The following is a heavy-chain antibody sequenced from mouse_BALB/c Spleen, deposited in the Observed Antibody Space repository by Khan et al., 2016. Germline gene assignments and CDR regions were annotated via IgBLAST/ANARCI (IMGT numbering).Heavy chain of an antibody. V-gene: IGHV2-6-7*01. CDR1: GFSLIAYG. CDR3: ARNGGGYYAMDY. CDR2: IWGDGTT. J-gene: IGHJ4*01. D-gene: IGHD1-1*02. Sequence: QVQLKESGPGLVAPSQSLSITCTVSGFSLIAYGVNWVRQPPGKSLEWLGMIWGDGTTDYNSALKSRLNITKDNSQSQVFLKMNSLQTDDTARYYCARNGGGYYAMDYWGQGTSVTVSS.